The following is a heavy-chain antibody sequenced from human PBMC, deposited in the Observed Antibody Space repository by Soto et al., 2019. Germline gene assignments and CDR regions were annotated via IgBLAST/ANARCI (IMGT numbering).Heavy chain of an antibody. D-gene: IGHD3-22*01. V-gene: IGHV1-18*01. Sequence: ASVKVSCNASGYTFTSYGISWARQAPGQGLEWMGWISAYNGNTNYAQKLQGRVTMTTDTSTSTAYMELRSLRSDDTAVYYCARDYYDSSGYSSWFDPWGQGTLVTVSS. CDR2: ISAYNGNT. J-gene: IGHJ5*02. CDR1: GYTFTSYG. CDR3: ARDYYDSSGYSSWFDP.